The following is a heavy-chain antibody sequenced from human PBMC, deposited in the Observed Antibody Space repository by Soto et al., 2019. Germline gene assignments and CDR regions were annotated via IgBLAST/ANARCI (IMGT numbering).Heavy chain of an antibody. D-gene: IGHD3-22*01. CDR1: GFTFSSYA. Sequence: GGFLRLSCAASGFTFSSYAMHWVRQAPGKGLEWVAVISYDGSNKYYADSVKGRFTISRDNSKNTLYLQMNSLRAEDTAVYYCARGPTYYYDSSGYYDFDYWGQGTLVTVSS. V-gene: IGHV3-30-3*01. CDR2: ISYDGSNK. CDR3: ARGPTYYYDSSGYYDFDY. J-gene: IGHJ4*02.